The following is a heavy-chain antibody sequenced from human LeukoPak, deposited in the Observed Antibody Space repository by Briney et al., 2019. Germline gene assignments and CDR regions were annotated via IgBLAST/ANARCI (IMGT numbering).Heavy chain of an antibody. CDR3: ARDVEPWVSAFDI. CDR1: GGSISTTSYY. J-gene: IGHJ3*02. CDR2: IFYTGST. V-gene: IGHV4-39*07. D-gene: IGHD5-24*01. Sequence: SETLSLTCSVSGGSISTTSYYWAWIRQSPGKGLEWIGSIFYTGSTHYNPSLKSRVTISLDTSKTQFSLKLTSVTAADTAVYYCARDVEPWVSAFDIWGQGTMVTVSS.